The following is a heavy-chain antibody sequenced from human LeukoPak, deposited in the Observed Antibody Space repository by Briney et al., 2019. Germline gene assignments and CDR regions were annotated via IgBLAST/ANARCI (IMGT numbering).Heavy chain of an antibody. J-gene: IGHJ5*02. CDR1: GFTFSSYS. Sequence: GGSLRLSCAASGFTFSSYSMNWVRQAPGKGLEWVSSISSSSSYIYYADSVKGRFTISRDNAKNSLYLQMNSLRAEDTAVYYCARSTLLWFGELYLWGQGTLVTVSS. CDR2: ISSSSSYI. V-gene: IGHV3-21*01. CDR3: ARSTLLWFGELYL. D-gene: IGHD3-10*01.